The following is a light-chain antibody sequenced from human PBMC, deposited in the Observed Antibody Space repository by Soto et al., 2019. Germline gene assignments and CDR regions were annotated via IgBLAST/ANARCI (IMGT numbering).Light chain of an antibody. CDR2: AAS. Sequence: DIQMTQSPSSLSASVGDRVSITCRASQSISSYLNWYQQKPGKAPKLLIYAASSVQSGVPSRFSGGGSGTAFTLTISSLQPEDFATYYCQQSYTTPRTFGQGTKVEIK. J-gene: IGKJ1*01. V-gene: IGKV1-39*01. CDR3: QQSYTTPRT. CDR1: QSISSY.